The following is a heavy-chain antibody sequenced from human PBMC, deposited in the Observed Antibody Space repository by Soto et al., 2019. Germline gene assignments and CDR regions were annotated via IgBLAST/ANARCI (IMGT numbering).Heavy chain of an antibody. CDR2: ISTFNGNA. Sequence: QVQLVQSGAEVKKPGASVKVSCKASGYTFSSNGVSWVRQAPGQGLEWMGWISTFNGNAHYAQKFQGRVTMTTDTSTNTAYMELTSQSSDDTAVYYCARLHGYSSGWYDYWGQGTLVTVSS. CDR1: GYTFSSNG. CDR3: ARLHGYSSGWYDY. V-gene: IGHV1-18*04. J-gene: IGHJ4*02. D-gene: IGHD6-19*01.